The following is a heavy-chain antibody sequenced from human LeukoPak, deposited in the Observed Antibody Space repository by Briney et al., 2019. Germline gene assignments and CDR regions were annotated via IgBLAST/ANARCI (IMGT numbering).Heavy chain of an antibody. CDR3: AKGTLISSTSAGFDY. V-gene: IGHV3-23*01. CDR1: GFTFSSYA. Sequence: PGGSLRLSCAASGFTFSSYAMSWVRQAPGKGLEWVSFISGSGDSTYYADSVKVRFTFSRDNSKNTLYLQMNSLRGEDTDVYYCAKGTLISSTSAGFDYWGQGTLVTVSS. CDR2: ISGSGDST. D-gene: IGHD2-2*01. J-gene: IGHJ4*02.